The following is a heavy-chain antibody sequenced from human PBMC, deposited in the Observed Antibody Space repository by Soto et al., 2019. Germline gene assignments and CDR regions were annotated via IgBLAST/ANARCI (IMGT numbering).Heavy chain of an antibody. CDR2: IYPGDSDT. CDR1: GYSFTSYW. J-gene: IGHJ4*02. D-gene: IGHD2-15*01. CDR3: ARGPAQLGYCSGGSCYFEY. V-gene: IGHV5-51*01. Sequence: SLKISCKGSGYSFTSYWIGWVRQMPGKGLEWMGIIYPGDSDTRYSPSFQGQVTISADKSISTAYLQWSSLKASDTAMYYCARGPAQLGYCSGGSCYFEYWGQGTLVTVSS.